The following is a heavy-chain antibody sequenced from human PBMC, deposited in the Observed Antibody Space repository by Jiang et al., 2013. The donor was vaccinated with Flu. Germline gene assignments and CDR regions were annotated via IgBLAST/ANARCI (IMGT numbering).Heavy chain of an antibody. J-gene: IGHJ6*02. CDR3: AREWDYYYYGMDV. D-gene: IGHD1-26*01. CDR1: GGTFSSYA. V-gene: IGHV1-69*04. CDR2: IIPILDIA. Sequence: GAEVKKPGSSVKVSCKASGGTFSSYAINWVRQAPGQGPEWMGRIIPILDIADYAQKFQGRVTITADKSTSTAYMELSSLKSQDTAVYYCAREWDYYYYGMDVWGQGTRVTVSS.